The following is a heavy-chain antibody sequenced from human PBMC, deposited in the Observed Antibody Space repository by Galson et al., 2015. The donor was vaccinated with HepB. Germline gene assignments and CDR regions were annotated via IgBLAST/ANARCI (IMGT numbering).Heavy chain of an antibody. CDR2: IIPIFGTA. V-gene: IGHV1-69*13. CDR1: GGTFSSYA. CDR3: ARVPPPYSSSWYSPGWFDP. Sequence: SVKVSCKAPGGTFSSYAISWVRQAPGQGLEWMGGIIPIFGTANYAQKFQGRVTITADESTSTAYMELSSLRSEDTAVYYCARVPPPYSSSWYSPGWFDPWGQGTLVTVSS. J-gene: IGHJ5*02. D-gene: IGHD6-13*01.